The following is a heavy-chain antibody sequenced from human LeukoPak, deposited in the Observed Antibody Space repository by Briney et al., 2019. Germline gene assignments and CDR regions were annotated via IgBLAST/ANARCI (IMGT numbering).Heavy chain of an antibody. CDR2: ISYSGST. CDR3: ARVAFGGYSYGYVDF. Sequence: SQTLSLTCTVSGGSISSSLYSWGWIRQPPGKGLDWIGTISYSGSTYYNPSLESRVTISVDTSKNQFSLRLTSVTATETAVYYCARVAFGGYSYGYVDFWGQGTLVTISS. V-gene: IGHV4-39*01. J-gene: IGHJ4*02. D-gene: IGHD5-18*01. CDR1: GGSISSSLYS.